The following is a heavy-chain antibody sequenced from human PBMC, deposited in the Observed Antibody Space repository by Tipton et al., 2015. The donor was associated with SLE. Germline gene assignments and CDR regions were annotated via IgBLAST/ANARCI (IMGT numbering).Heavy chain of an antibody. D-gene: IGHD3-22*01. CDR1: GFTFSSYA. CDR2: ISGSGGST. CDR3: ARDQGAAAGTYYYDSSGYSDY. Sequence: SLRLSCAASGFTFSSYAMSWVRQAPGKGLEWVSAISGSGGSTGYADSVKGRFTISRDNAKNSLYLQMNSLRAEDTALYYCARDQGAAAGTYYYDSSGYSDYWGQGTLVTVSS. V-gene: IGHV3-20*04. J-gene: IGHJ4*02.